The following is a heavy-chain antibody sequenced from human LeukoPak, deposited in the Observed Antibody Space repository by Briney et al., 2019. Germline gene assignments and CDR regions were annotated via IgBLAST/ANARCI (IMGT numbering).Heavy chain of an antibody. V-gene: IGHV3-53*05. Sequence: PGGSLRLSCAASGFTVSGTYMDWVRQAPGKGLEWVSVIYGGGGTVYADSVKGRFTISRDNSKNSLRTEDSAVYYCARDRAGTLSWVEFDLWGQGTLVTVSS. CDR2: IYGGGGT. CDR1: GFTVSGTY. CDR3: ARDRAGTLSWVEFDL. D-gene: IGHD3-10*01. J-gene: IGHJ5*02.